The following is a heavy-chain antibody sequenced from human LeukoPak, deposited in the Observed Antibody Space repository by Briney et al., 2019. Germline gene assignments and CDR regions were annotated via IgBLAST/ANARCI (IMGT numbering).Heavy chain of an antibody. D-gene: IGHD2-2*01. Sequence: ASVKVSCKASGHTFVSYGISWVRQAPGQGLEWMGWISGYNGKINYAQKFQGRVTMTTDTSTSTAYLELRSLTSEDTAVYCCARRFCSSVSCYDDDAFDVWGQGTLVTVSS. J-gene: IGHJ3*01. CDR3: ARRFCSSVSCYDDDAFDV. CDR2: ISGYNGKI. V-gene: IGHV1-18*01. CDR1: GHTFVSYG.